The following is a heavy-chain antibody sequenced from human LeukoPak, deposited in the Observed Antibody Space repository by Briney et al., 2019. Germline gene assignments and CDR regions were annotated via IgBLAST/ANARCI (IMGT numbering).Heavy chain of an antibody. Sequence: SVKVSCKASGGTFSSYAISWVRQAPGQGLEWMGGIIPIFGTANYAQKFQGRVTITTDESTSTAYMELSSLRSEDTAVYYCASSRQLLGDYYYYYYMDVWGKGTTVTVSS. J-gene: IGHJ6*03. CDR3: ASSRQLLGDYYYYYYMDV. V-gene: IGHV1-69*05. CDR2: IIPIFGTA. D-gene: IGHD2-2*01. CDR1: GGTFSSYA.